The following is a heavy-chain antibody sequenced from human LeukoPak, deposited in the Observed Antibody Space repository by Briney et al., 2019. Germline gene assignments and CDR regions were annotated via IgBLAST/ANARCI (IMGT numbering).Heavy chain of an antibody. J-gene: IGHJ4*02. CDR3: ARDAYGSGKGYFDY. CDR1: GFTFSSYW. CDR2: IRYDGVNI. D-gene: IGHD3-10*01. Sequence: PGGSLRLSCAASGFTFSSYWMSWVRQAPGKGLEWVAFIRYDGVNIYYADSVKGRFTISRDNSKNTLYLQMNSLRAEDTAVYYCARDAYGSGKGYFDYWGQGTLVIVSS. V-gene: IGHV3-30*02.